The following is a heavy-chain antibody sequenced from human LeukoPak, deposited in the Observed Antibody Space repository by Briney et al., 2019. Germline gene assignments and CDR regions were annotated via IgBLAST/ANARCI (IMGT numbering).Heavy chain of an antibody. D-gene: IGHD6-19*01. CDR1: GFTFSSYA. CDR3: ARHVRYTSGWYYYYGMDV. Sequence: GGSLGLSCAASGFTFSSYAMSWVRQAPGKGLESVSAISGSGGSTYYADSVKGRFTISRDNSKNTLYLQMNSLRAEDTAVYYCARHVRYTSGWYYYYGMDVWGQGTTVTVSS. J-gene: IGHJ6*02. CDR2: ISGSGGST. V-gene: IGHV3-23*01.